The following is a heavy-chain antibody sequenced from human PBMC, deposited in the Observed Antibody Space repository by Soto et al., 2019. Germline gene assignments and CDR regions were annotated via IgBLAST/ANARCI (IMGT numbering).Heavy chain of an antibody. J-gene: IGHJ6*04. CDR1: GFSLTTGGVA. CDR2: IYWNDDK. D-gene: IGHD3-3*01. CDR3: ANKLRSLVAMYG. V-gene: IGHV2-5*01. Sequence: SGPPLVNPPQTLTLTFSFSGFSLTTGGVAVGWIRQPPGKALEWLALIYWNDDKRYSPSLKNRLTVTKDTSKNQVVLTLTNMDPVDTAPDDGANKLRSLVAMYGWGKMPKVTVAS.